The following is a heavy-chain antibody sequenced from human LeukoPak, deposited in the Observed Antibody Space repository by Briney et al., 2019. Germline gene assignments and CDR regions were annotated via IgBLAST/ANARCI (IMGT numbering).Heavy chain of an antibody. CDR2: ISGRDGST. Sequence: GGSLRLSCAASGFTFNTYAMTWVRQAPGKGLEWVSAISGRDGSTYYADSVKGRFTISRDNSKNTLYLQMNSLRAEDTAIYYCAKDQAHHHSSGSLYDPWGRGSLVTVSS. D-gene: IGHD3-22*01. CDR3: AKDQAHHHSSGSLYDP. CDR1: GFTFNTYA. J-gene: IGHJ5*02. V-gene: IGHV3-23*01.